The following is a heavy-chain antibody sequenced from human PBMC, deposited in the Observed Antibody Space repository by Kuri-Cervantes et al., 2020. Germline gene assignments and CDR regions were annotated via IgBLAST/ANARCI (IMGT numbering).Heavy chain of an antibody. CDR3: AKDHHYGSGSFLDY. CDR1: GFTFSSYA. Sequence: GESLKISCAASGFTFSSYAMSWVRQAPGKGLEWVSAISGSGGSTYYADSVKGRFTISRDNSKNTLYLQMNSLRAEDTALNYCAKDHHYGSGSFLDYWGQGTLVTVSS. D-gene: IGHD3-10*01. V-gene: IGHV3-23*01. J-gene: IGHJ4*02. CDR2: ISGSGGST.